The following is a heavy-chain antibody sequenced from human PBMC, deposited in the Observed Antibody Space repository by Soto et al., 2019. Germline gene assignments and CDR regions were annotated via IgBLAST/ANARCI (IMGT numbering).Heavy chain of an antibody. Sequence: SETLSLTXTVPGGSISSYYWSWIRQPAGKGLEWIGRIYTSGSTNYNPSLKSRVTMSVDTSKNQFSLKLSSVTAADTAVYYCARDFLAAAGRFVKYYYGMDVWGQGTTVTVSS. CDR2: IYTSGST. V-gene: IGHV4-4*07. J-gene: IGHJ6*02. CDR1: GGSISSYY. CDR3: ARDFLAAAGRFVKYYYGMDV. D-gene: IGHD6-13*01.